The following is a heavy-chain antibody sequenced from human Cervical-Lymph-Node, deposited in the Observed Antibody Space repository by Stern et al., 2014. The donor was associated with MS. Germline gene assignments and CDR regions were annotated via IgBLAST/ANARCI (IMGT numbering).Heavy chain of an antibody. CDR2: IFPGEHDI. J-gene: IGHJ5*02. D-gene: IGHD4-17*01. CDR3: ARGGYGDYAGYWFDP. CDR1: GYSFNSYW. Sequence: EVQLVESGAEVKKPGESLKISCKGSGYSFNSYWIGWVRQMTGKGLEWMGIIFPGEHDIRYSPSFQGQVTMSADTSISTAYLQWSSLKASDTAIYYCARGGYGDYAGYWFDPWGQGTLVTVSS. V-gene: IGHV5-51*03.